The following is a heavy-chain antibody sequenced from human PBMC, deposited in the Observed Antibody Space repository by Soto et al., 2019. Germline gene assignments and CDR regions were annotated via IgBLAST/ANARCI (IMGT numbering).Heavy chain of an antibody. J-gene: IGHJ4*02. CDR3: ARVLQVSGGSYRYFDY. V-gene: IGHV4-39*07. D-gene: IGHD1-26*01. CDR2: IYYSGST. Sequence: SETLSLTCTVSGGSISSSSYYWGWIRQPPGKGLEWIGSIYYSGSTYYNPSLKSRVTISVDTSKNQFSLKLSSVTAADTAVYYCARVLQVSGGSYRYFDYWGQGTLVTVSS. CDR1: GGSISSSSYY.